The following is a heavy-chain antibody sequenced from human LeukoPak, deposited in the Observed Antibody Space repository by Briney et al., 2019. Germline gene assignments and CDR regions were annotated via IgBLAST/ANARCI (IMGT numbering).Heavy chain of an antibody. V-gene: IGHV3-30-3*01. CDR3: ARTELGYGYGSLDY. CDR2: MSYDGSNK. Sequence: PGGSLRLSCAASGFTFSSYAMHWVRQAPGKGLEWVAVMSYDGSNKYYADSVKGRFTISRDNSKNTLYLHMNSLRAEDTAVYYCARTELGYGYGSLDYWGQGTPVSVSS. CDR1: GFTFSSYA. D-gene: IGHD5-18*01. J-gene: IGHJ4*02.